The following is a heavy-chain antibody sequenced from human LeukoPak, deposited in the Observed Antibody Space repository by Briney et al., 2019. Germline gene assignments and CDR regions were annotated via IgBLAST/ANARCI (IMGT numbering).Heavy chain of an antibody. D-gene: IGHD1-26*01. CDR1: GFTVSSTY. J-gene: IGHJ4*02. V-gene: IGHV3-53*01. Sequence: AGGSLRLSCAASGFTVSSTYMSWVRQAPGEGLEWVSVIYSGGSTYYADSVKGRFTISRDSSKNTLYLQMNSLRAEDTAVYYCARDGKDPTWEYDSWGQGTLVTVSS. CDR2: IYSGGST. CDR3: ARDGKDPTWEYDS.